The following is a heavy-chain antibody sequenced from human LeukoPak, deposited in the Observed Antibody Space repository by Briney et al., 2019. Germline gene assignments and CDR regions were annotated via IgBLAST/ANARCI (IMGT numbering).Heavy chain of an antibody. CDR2: IIPIFGTA. D-gene: IGHD2-15*01. CDR1: GGTFSSYA. V-gene: IGHV1-69*06. Sequence: GASVKVSCKASGGTFSSYAISWVRQAPGQGLEWMGGIIPIFGTANYAQKFQGRVTITADKSTSTAYMELSSLRSEDTAVYYCARGYCSGGSCYPFDYWGQGTWSPSPQ. J-gene: IGHJ4*02. CDR3: ARGYCSGGSCYPFDY.